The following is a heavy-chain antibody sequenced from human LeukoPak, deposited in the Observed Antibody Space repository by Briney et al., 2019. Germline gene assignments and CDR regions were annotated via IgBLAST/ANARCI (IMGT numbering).Heavy chain of an antibody. CDR2: ISWNSGSI. Sequence: PGGSLRLSCAASGFTFDDYAMHWVRQAPGRGLEWVSGISWNSGSIGYADSVKGRFTISRDNAKNSLYLQMNSLRAEDMALYYCAKERGLYSGSYQGAFDIWGQGTMVTVSS. CDR3: AKERGLYSGSYQGAFDI. V-gene: IGHV3-9*03. D-gene: IGHD1-26*01. J-gene: IGHJ3*02. CDR1: GFTFDDYA.